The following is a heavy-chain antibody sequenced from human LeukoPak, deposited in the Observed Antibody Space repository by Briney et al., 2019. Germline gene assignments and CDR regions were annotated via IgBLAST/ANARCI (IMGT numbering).Heavy chain of an antibody. CDR2: LYSSGST. V-gene: IGHV4-31*03. CDR3: ARLGDGDNLRYFDY. J-gene: IGHJ4*02. Sequence: SETLSLTCTVSGGSISSGGYSWSWIRQHPGKGLEWIGYLYSSGSTYYNPSIKSRVTISVDPSKHQFCLGLGCVPAAVTGVSYCARLGDGDNLRYFDYWGQGTLVTVSS. D-gene: IGHD5-24*01. CDR1: GGSISSGGYS.